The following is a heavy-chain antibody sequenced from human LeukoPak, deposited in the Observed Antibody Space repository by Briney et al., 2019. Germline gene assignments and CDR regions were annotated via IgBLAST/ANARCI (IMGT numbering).Heavy chain of an antibody. D-gene: IGHD3-22*01. CDR3: ARGTDYYDSSGYPSYYFDY. CDR1: GGSVSSGSYY. V-gene: IGHV4-61*01. J-gene: IGHJ4*02. Sequence: SETLSLTCTVSGGSVSSGSYYWSWTRQPPGKGLEWIGYIYYSGSTNYNPSLKSRVTISVDTSKNQFSLKLSSVTAADTAVYYCARGTDYYDSSGYPSYYFDYWGQGTLVTVSS. CDR2: IYYSGST.